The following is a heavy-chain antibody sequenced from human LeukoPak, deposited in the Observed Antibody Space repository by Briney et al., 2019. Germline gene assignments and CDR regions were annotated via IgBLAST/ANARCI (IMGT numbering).Heavy chain of an antibody. CDR2: INHSGST. V-gene: IGHV4-34*01. Sequence: PWETLSLTCAVYGGSFSGYYWSWIRQPPGKGLEWIGEINHSGSTNYNPSLKSRVTISVDTSKNQFSLKLSSVTAADTAVYYCARATYSSSWPMGGPFDPWGQGTLVTVSS. J-gene: IGHJ5*02. CDR3: ARATYSSSWPMGGPFDP. CDR1: GGSFSGYY. D-gene: IGHD6-13*01.